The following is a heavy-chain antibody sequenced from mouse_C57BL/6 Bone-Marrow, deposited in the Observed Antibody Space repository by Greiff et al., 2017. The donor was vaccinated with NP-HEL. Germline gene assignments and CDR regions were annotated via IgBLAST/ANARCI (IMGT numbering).Heavy chain of an antibody. CDR1: GYTFTSYG. Sequence: QVQLQQSGAELARPGASVKLSCKASGYTFTSYGISGVKQRTGQGLEWIGEIYPRSGNTYYNEKFKGKATLTADKSSSTAYMELRSLTSEDSAVYFCAREKSIYYDYDGFAYWGQGTLVTVSA. J-gene: IGHJ3*01. CDR3: AREKSIYYDYDGFAY. D-gene: IGHD2-4*01. CDR2: IYPRSGNT. V-gene: IGHV1-81*01.